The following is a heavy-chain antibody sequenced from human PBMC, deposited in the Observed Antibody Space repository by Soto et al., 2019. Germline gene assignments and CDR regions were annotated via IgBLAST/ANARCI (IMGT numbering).Heavy chain of an antibody. J-gene: IGHJ2*01. D-gene: IGHD5-12*01. V-gene: IGHV1-69*12. CDR1: GGTFSSYT. CDR3: ARGNHRWLQLWYFDL. Sequence: QVQLVQSGAEVKKPGSSVTVSCKASGGTFSSYTISWVRQAPGQGLEWMGGIIPIFGTANYAQKFQGRVTITADEPTSTAYMELRRLRSEDTAVYYCARGNHRWLQLWYFDLWGRGTLVTVSS. CDR2: IIPIFGTA.